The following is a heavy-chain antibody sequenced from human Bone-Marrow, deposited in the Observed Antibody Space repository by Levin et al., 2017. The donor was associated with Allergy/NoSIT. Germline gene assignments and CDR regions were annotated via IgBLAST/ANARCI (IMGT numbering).Heavy chain of an antibody. CDR2: INRDGSST. J-gene: IGHJ2*01. V-gene: IGHV3-74*01. CDR1: GFNFSSYW. CDR3: ARDRVTTNWYFDL. Sequence: PGVSLRLSCSASGFNFSSYWMHWVRQAPGKGLVWVSRINRDGSSTSYADSVKGRFTISRDNAKNTLYLHMNSLRAEDTSVYYCARDRVTTNWYFDLWSRGTLVTVSS. D-gene: IGHD4-17*01.